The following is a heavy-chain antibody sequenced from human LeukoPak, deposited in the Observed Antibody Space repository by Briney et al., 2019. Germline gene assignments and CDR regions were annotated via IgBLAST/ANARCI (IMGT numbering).Heavy chain of an antibody. CDR3: ASSRGWYFDY. D-gene: IGHD6-19*01. J-gene: IGHJ4*02. CDR2: INPSGGST. CDR1: GYTFTSYD. V-gene: IGHV1-46*01. Sequence: GASVKVSCKASGYTFTSYDINWVRQATGQGLEWMGIINPSGGSTSYAQKFQGRVTMARDTSTSTVYMELSSLRSEDTAVYYCASSRGWYFDYWGQGTLVTVSS.